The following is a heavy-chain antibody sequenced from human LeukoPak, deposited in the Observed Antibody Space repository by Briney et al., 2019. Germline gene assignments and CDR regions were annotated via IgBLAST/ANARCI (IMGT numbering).Heavy chain of an antibody. CDR1: GYTFTSYA. V-gene: IGHV1-3*01. Sequence: ASVKVSCKASGYTFTSYAMHWVRQAPGQRLEWMGWINAGNGNTKYSQKFQGRVTITRDTSASTAYMELRSLRSDDTAVYYCARDREQWLVPFDYWGQGTLVTVSS. CDR2: INAGNGNT. D-gene: IGHD6-19*01. CDR3: ARDREQWLVPFDY. J-gene: IGHJ4*02.